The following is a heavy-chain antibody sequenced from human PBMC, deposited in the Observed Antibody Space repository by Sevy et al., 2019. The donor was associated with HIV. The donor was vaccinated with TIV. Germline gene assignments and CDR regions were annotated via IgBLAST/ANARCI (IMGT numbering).Heavy chain of an antibody. Sequence: GGSLRLSCVGSEFTFNDDFMTWVRQAPGKGLEWVSSISSRSTYIYYADSVKGRFTISRDNAKNSMFLQMNSLRPEDTAVYYCARDRDDYDSARRHPYYYSHGMDVWGQGTTVTVSS. D-gene: IGHD3-10*01. V-gene: IGHV3-21*01. CDR1: EFTFNDDF. CDR3: ARDRDDYDSARRHPYYYSHGMDV. J-gene: IGHJ6*02. CDR2: ISSRSTYI.